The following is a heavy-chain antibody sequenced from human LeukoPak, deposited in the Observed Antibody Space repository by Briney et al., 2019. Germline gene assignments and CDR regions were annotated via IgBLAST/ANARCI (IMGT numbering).Heavy chain of an antibody. V-gene: IGHV4-34*01. J-gene: IGHJ6*03. CDR3: ARGRQQLVRAGTAYYYYRDV. D-gene: IGHD6-13*01. CDR1: GGSFSGYY. Sequence: SETLSLTCAVYGGSFSGYYWSWIRQPPGKGLEWIGEINHSGSTNYNPSLKSRVTISVDTSKNQFSLKLSSVTAADTAVYYCARGRQQLVRAGTAYYYYRDVWGKGTTVTVSS. CDR2: INHSGST.